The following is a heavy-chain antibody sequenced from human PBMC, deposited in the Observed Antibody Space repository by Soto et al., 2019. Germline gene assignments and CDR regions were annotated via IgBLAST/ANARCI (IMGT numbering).Heavy chain of an antibody. CDR1: GFTFGDYA. CDR2: IRNKAYGATT. D-gene: IGHD5-18*01. Sequence: GGSLRLSCTASGFTFGDYAMSWFRQAPGKGLEWVGFIRNKAYGATTEYAASVKGRFTISRDDSKSVAYLQMNSLKTEDTAVYYCTRAGYTYGSIRYFDYWGQGTXVTVSS. CDR3: TRAGYTYGSIRYFDY. J-gene: IGHJ4*02. V-gene: IGHV3-49*03.